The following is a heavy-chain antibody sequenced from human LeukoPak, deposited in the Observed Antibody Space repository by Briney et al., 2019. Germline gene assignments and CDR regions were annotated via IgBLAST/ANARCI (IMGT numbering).Heavy chain of an antibody. Sequence: GGSLRLSCAASGFTFSSYAMSWVRQAPGKGLEWVSGISGSGPYTFYTDSVKGRFTISRDSSKNTLYLQMNGLRAEDTALYYCAKHGYCSGISCFFDFWGQGTLVTVSS. CDR3: AKHGYCSGISCFFDF. V-gene: IGHV3-23*01. D-gene: IGHD2-2*03. CDR1: GFTFSSYA. J-gene: IGHJ4*02. CDR2: ISGSGPYT.